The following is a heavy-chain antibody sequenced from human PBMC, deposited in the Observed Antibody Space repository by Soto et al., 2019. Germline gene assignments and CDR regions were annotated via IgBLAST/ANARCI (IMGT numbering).Heavy chain of an antibody. D-gene: IGHD2-15*01. CDR2: IKQDGSEK. V-gene: IGHV3-7*01. CDR3: ARVRVLDIVVVVAATHYFDY. Sequence: GGSLRLSCAASGFTFSSYWMSWVRQAPGKGLEWVANIKQDGSEKYYVDSVKGRFTISRDNAKNSLYLQMNSLRAEDTAVYYCARVRVLDIVVVVAATHYFDYWGQGTLVTVSS. CDR1: GFTFSSYW. J-gene: IGHJ4*02.